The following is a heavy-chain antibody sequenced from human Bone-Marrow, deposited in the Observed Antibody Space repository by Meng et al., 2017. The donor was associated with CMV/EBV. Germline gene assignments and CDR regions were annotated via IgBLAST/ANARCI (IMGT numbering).Heavy chain of an antibody. Sequence: ASVKVSCKASGYTFTGYYMNWVRQAPGQGLEWMGWINPNSGDTNYAQKFQGRVTMTRDTSITTAYMELTSLRSDDTAVYYCASPAVRASGGAFDYWGQGTLVTSPQ. CDR3: ASPAVRASGGAFDY. V-gene: IGHV1-2*02. CDR2: INPNSGDT. J-gene: IGHJ4*02. CDR1: GYTFTGYY. D-gene: IGHD3-16*01.